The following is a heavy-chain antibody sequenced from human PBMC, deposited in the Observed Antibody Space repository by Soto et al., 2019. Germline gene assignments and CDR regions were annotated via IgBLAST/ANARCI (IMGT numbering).Heavy chain of an antibody. V-gene: IGHV1-69*01. CDR2: IIPIFGTA. CDR3: ARELTHWAFDI. Sequence: GTSVKVQWNLSGGRFSTYASMWVKQAPGQGLEWMGGIIPIFGTANYAQKFQGRVTITADESTSTAYMELSSLRSEDTAVYYCARELTHWAFDIWGQGTMVPVSS. CDR1: GGRFSTYA. J-gene: IGHJ3*02.